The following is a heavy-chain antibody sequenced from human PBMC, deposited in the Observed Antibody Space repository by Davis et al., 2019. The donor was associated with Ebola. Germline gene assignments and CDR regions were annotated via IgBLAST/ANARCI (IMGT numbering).Heavy chain of an antibody. Sequence: GESLKISCAASGFPFLGSVMLWVRQAPGKWLESVGRIRIKSNSYATAYAESVKGRFTIPRDDSKNTAYLQMNSLKTEDTAVYYCSSWNDHWGQGTLVTVSS. J-gene: IGHJ5*02. CDR1: GFPFLGSV. CDR3: SSWNDH. CDR2: IRIKSNSYAT. D-gene: IGHD1-1*01. V-gene: IGHV3-73*01.